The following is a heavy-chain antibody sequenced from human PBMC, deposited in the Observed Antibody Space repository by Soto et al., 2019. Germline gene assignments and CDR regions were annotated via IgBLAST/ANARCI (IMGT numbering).Heavy chain of an antibody. D-gene: IGHD6-19*01. CDR2: ISSSSTTK. V-gene: IGHV3-48*02. J-gene: IGHJ5*02. CDR3: ERPSSGWQIWFDP. CDR1: GFTFSSYN. Sequence: EVQLVESGGGLVQPGGSLRLSCSASGFTFSSYNMNWVRQAPGKGLEWVSYISSSSTTKYYADSVKGRFTISRDNAKNSMYMKMNSMRDEETAVYYCERPSSGWQIWFDPWGQGTLVTLSS.